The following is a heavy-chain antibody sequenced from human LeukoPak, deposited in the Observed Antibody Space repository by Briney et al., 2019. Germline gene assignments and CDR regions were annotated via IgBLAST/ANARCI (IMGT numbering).Heavy chain of an antibody. CDR1: GGSISSGGYS. V-gene: IGHV4-30-2*01. CDR3: ARGLSGRYFDY. CDR2: IYHSGST. D-gene: IGHD3-3*01. J-gene: IGHJ4*02. Sequence: SETLSLTCAVSGGSISSGGYSWSWIRQPPGTGLEWIGYIYHSGSTYYNPSLKSRVTISVDRSKNQFSLKLSSVTAADTAVYYCARGLSGRYFDYWGQGTLVTVSS.